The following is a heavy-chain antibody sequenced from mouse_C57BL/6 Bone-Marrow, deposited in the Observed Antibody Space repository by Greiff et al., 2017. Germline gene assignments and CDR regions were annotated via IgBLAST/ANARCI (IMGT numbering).Heavy chain of an antibody. CDR1: GYTFTSYW. D-gene: IGHD1-1*01. Sequence: QVQLQQPGAELVMPGASVKLSCKASGYTFTSYWMHWVKQRPGQGLEWIGEIDPSDSYTNYNQKFKGKSTLTVDKSSSTAYVQLSSLTSEDSAVYYCSRSDYYVSSYNFDYWGQGTSLTVSS. J-gene: IGHJ2*03. CDR2: IDPSDSYT. CDR3: SRSDYYVSSYNFDY. V-gene: IGHV1-69*01.